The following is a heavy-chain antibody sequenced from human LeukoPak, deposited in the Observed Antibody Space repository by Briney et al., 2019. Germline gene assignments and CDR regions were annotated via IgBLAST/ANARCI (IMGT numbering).Heavy chain of an antibody. V-gene: IGHV1-46*01. CDR2: INPSGGST. D-gene: IGHD3-10*01. Sequence: ASVKVSCKASGYTFTSYYMHWVRQAPGQGLEWMGIINPSGGSTSYAQKFQGRVTMTRDTSTSTVYMELSSLRSEDTAVYYCARDGPMTYGSGERGKIDYWGQGTLVTVSS. J-gene: IGHJ4*02. CDR3: ARDGPMTYGSGERGKIDY. CDR1: GYTFTSYY.